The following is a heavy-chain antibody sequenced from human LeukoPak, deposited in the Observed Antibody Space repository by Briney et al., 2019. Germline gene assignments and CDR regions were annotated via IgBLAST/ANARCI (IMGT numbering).Heavy chain of an antibody. CDR3: ARVSEVLRYFDWLLYSPPVLDYYYYMDV. CDR1: GYTFAGYY. V-gene: IGHV1-2*02. D-gene: IGHD3-9*01. Sequence: GASVKVSCKASGYTFAGYYMHWVRQAPGQGLEWMGWINPNSGGTNYAQKFQGRVTMTRDTSISTAYMELSRLRSDDTAVYYCARVSEVLRYFDWLLYSPPVLDYYYYMDVWGKGTTVTVSS. CDR2: INPNSGGT. J-gene: IGHJ6*03.